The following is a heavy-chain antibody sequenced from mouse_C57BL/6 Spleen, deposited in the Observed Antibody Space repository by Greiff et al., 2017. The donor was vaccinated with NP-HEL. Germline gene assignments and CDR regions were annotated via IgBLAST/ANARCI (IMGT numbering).Heavy chain of an antibody. CDR1: GFSLTSYG. Sequence: QVQLQQSGPGLVAPSHCLSITCTVSGFSLTSYGVDWVRQPPGKGLEWLGVIWGGGSTNYNSALMSRLSISKDNSKSQVFLKMNSLQTDDTAMYYGAKRGYYYGSSYDYYAMDYWGQGTSVTVSS. D-gene: IGHD1-1*01. CDR2: IWGGGST. V-gene: IGHV2-9*01. CDR3: AKRGYYYGSSYDYYAMDY. J-gene: IGHJ4*01.